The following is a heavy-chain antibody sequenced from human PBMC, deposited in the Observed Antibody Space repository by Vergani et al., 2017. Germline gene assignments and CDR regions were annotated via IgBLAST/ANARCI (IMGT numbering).Heavy chain of an antibody. CDR3: ERDGWELLDYFYYMDV. CDR1: GFTFSNYW. V-gene: IGHV3-74*01. J-gene: IGHJ6*03. CDR2: INRDGDST. Sequence: VQLVESGGGLVQPGGSLRLSCTASGFTFSNYWMQWVRQAPGKGLMWVSRINRDGDSTSYADSVKGRFTISSDNAKNTLYVQMDSLRAEDTAVYYCERDGWELLDYFYYMDVWGKGTTVTVSS. D-gene: IGHD1-26*01.